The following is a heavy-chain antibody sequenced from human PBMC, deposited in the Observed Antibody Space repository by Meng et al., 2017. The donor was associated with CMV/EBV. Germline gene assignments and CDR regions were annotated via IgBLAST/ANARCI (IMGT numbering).Heavy chain of an antibody. V-gene: IGHV3-21*01. J-gene: IGHJ6*02. Sequence: MNWVRQAPGKGLEWVSSISSSSSYIYYADSVKGRFTISRDNAKNSLYLQMNSLRAEDTAVYYCARGRDFWSGYYSNTLYYYYGMDVWGQGTTVTVSS. D-gene: IGHD3-3*01. CDR2: ISSSSSYI. CDR3: ARGRDFWSGYYSNTLYYYYGMDV.